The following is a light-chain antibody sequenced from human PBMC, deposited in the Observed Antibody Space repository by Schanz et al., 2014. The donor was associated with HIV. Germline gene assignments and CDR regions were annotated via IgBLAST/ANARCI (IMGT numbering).Light chain of an antibody. CDR3: SSYTSSSTLV. CDR1: SSDIGTYNR. CDR2: DVS. Sequence: SALTQPPSVSGSPGQSVTISCTGTSSDIGTYNRVSWYQQSPGTAPKLLIYDVSNRPSGVSNRFSGSKSGNTASLTISGLQAEDEADYYCSSYTSSSTLVFGTGTKVTVL. V-gene: IGLV2-18*02. J-gene: IGLJ1*01.